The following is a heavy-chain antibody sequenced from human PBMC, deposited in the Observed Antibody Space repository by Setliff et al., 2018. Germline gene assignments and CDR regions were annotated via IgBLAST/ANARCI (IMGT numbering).Heavy chain of an antibody. J-gene: IGHJ6*04. D-gene: IGHD3-9*01. CDR2: IHNNGRI. Sequence: SETLSLTCTVSGGYIRSFHWSWIRQPPGKGLEWIAYIHNNGRIKYNPALKSRVTISLDTSKNQFSLNLNSATAADTAVYYCARHALSFDSAWDVWGKGTTVTVSS. V-gene: IGHV4-59*08. CDR1: GGYIRSFH. CDR3: ARHALSFDSAWDV.